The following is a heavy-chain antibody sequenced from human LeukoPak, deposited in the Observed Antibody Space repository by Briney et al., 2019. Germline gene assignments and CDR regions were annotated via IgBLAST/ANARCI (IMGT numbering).Heavy chain of an antibody. V-gene: IGHV3-30*18. J-gene: IGHJ6*02. D-gene: IGHD5-18*01. CDR2: ISYDGSNK. CDR1: GFTFSSYG. CDR3: AKELGGYSYGSWSNYYYGMDV. Sequence: GGSLRLSCAASGFTFSSYGMHWVRQAPGKGLEWVAVISYDGSNKYYADSVKGRFTISRNNSKNTLYLQMNSLRAEDTAVYYCAKELGGYSYGSWSNYYYGMDVWGQGTTVTVSS.